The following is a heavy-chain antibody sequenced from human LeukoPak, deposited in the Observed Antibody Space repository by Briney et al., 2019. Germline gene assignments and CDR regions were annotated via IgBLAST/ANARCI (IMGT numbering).Heavy chain of an antibody. J-gene: IGHJ6*03. Sequence: GGSLRLSCAASGFTVSFNYMSWVRQAPGKGLEWISVIYSGGSTYYADSVKGRFTISRDDSKNTLYLQMNSLRAEDTAIYYCARAQWRTYSYYYMDVWGKGTTVTVSS. CDR2: IYSGGST. CDR3: ARAQWRTYSYYYMDV. V-gene: IGHV3-53*01. D-gene: IGHD6-19*01. CDR1: GFTVSFNY.